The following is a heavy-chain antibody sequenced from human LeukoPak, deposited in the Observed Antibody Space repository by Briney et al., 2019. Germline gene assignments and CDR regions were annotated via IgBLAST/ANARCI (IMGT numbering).Heavy chain of an antibody. Sequence: GGSLRLSCAASGFTLSSYWMHWVRQVPGKGLEWVSAISNNGGYTYYADSVQGRFTISRDNSKSTLCLQMNSLRAEDTAVYYCAKQLGYCSDGSCYFPYWGQGTLVTVSS. CDR1: GFTLSSYW. CDR2: ISNNGGYT. CDR3: AKQLGYCSDGSCYFPY. V-gene: IGHV3-23*01. D-gene: IGHD2-15*01. J-gene: IGHJ4*02.